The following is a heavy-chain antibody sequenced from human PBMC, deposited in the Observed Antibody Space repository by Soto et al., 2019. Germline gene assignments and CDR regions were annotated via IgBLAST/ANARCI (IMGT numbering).Heavy chain of an antibody. CDR1: GFTFSSSA. V-gene: IGHV3-23*01. CDR2: IRVGGGDT. Sequence: EVRLLESGGGLAQPGGSRRLSCAASGFTFSSSAMNWVRQAPGKGLEWVSSIRVGGGDTFYADSVRGRFTVSRDISRNTLYLQMNSLRAEDTTIYYCAKCPVGTVRTSGWCNWFDPWGQGTRVTVSS. J-gene: IGHJ5*02. CDR3: AKCPVGTVRTSGWCNWFDP. D-gene: IGHD6-19*01.